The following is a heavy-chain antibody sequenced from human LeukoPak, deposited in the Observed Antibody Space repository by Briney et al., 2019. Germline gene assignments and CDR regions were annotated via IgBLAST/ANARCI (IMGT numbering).Heavy chain of an antibody. CDR1: GGSISSDYW. CDR2: IYHSGRT. V-gene: IGHV4-4*02. D-gene: IGHD3-22*01. CDR3: ARASRDYYDSSGLLDY. Sequence: PSGTLSFTCAVSGGSISSDYWWNWVRQPPGKRLEWIGEIYHSGRTNFNPSIKSRVTISLDKSNNQSSLTLNSVTAADTAVYYCARASRDYYDSSGLLDYWGQGALVTVSS. J-gene: IGHJ4*02.